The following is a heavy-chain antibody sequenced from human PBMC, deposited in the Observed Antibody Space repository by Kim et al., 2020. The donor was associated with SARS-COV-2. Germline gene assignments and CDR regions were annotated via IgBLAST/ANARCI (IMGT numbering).Heavy chain of an antibody. CDR2: ISGSGGST. V-gene: IGHV3-23*01. CDR3: AKAPVDNDFWSGYLGYFDY. D-gene: IGHD3-3*01. Sequence: GGSLRLSCAASGFTFSSYAMSWVRQAPGKGLEWVSAISGSGGSTYYADSVKGRFTISRDNSKNTLYLQMNSLRAEDTAVYYCAKAPVDNDFWSGYLGYFDYWGQGTLVTVSS. CDR1: GFTFSSYA. J-gene: IGHJ4*02.